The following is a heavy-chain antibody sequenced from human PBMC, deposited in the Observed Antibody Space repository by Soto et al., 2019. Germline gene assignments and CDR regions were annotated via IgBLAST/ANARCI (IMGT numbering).Heavy chain of an antibody. CDR3: AKDHTPAAILYGLALDY. Sequence: PGGSLRLSCAASGFTFSSYWMSWVRQAPGKGLEWVANIKQDGSEKYYVDSVKGRFTISRDNAKNSLYLQMNSLRAEDTAVYYCAKDHTPAAILYGLALDYWGQGTLVTVSS. J-gene: IGHJ4*02. CDR1: GFTFSSYW. CDR2: IKQDGSEK. V-gene: IGHV3-7*01. D-gene: IGHD2-2*01.